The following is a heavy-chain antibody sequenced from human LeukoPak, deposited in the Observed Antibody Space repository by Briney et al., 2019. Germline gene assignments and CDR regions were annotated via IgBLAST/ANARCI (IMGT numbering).Heavy chain of an antibody. J-gene: IGHJ4*02. CDR1: GYSFTSYW. V-gene: IGHV5-51*01. Sequence: GESLRISCKGSGYSFTSYWIGWVRQMPGKGLEWMGIIYPGDSDTRYSPSFQGQVTFSADKSISTAYLQWSSLKASDTAMYYCARRAPLSGESLDNWGQGTLVTVSS. D-gene: IGHD4-17*01. CDR2: IYPGDSDT. CDR3: ARRAPLSGESLDN.